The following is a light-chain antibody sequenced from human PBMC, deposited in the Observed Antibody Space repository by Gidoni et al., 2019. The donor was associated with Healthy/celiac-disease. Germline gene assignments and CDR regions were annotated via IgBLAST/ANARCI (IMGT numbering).Light chain of an antibody. CDR1: QSISSW. Sequence: DIQMTQSPSTLSASVGDRVTITCRASQSISSWLAWYQQKPGKAPKLLIYKASSLESGVPSRFSGSGSGTEFTLTISSLQPDDFATYYCQQYNSYSRTFXQXTQVEIK. J-gene: IGKJ1*01. V-gene: IGKV1-5*03. CDR2: KAS. CDR3: QQYNSYSRT.